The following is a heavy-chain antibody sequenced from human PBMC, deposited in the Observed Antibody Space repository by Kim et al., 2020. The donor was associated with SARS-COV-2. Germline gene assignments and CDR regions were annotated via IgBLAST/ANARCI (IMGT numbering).Heavy chain of an antibody. D-gene: IGHD3-3*02. CDR2: DK. J-gene: IGHJ6*02. Sequence: DKAYVDSVKGRFSISRHNTDNTLHLQMSSLRVEDSGIYYCAKYLRAFGMDVWGQGTTVTVSS. CDR3: AKYLRAFGMDV. V-gene: IGHV3-7*01.